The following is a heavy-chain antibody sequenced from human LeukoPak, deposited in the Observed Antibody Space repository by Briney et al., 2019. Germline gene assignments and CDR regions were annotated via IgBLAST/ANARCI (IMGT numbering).Heavy chain of an antibody. CDR1: DGDMTGYY. Sequence: PSETLSLTCTVCDGDMTGYYWGGLGPPPGKGLDWIGHLHYGGSTNHNPTRKSRVPMSVDTSKNHFSLNLSSATAADTAVYYCARGYSTSWTYYFDYWGQGTLVTVSS. CDR2: LHYGGST. V-gene: IGHV4-59*01. CDR3: ARGYSTSWTYYFDY. D-gene: IGHD6-13*01. J-gene: IGHJ4*02.